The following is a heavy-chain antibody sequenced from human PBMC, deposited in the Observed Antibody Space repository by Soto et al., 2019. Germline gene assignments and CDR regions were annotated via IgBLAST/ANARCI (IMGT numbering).Heavy chain of an antibody. V-gene: IGHV1-18*01. J-gene: IGHJ5*01. CDR1: GYTFTSYG. Sequence: QVQLVQSGAEVKKPGASVKVSCKASGYTFTSYGISWVRQAPGQGLEWMGWISAYNGNTNYPPKPKGRVTMTTDTTTSTAYMRLRSVRSDDTAVYYRARDAPPFGSWGQGTLVTVSS. CDR3: ARDAPPFGS. CDR2: ISAYNGNT.